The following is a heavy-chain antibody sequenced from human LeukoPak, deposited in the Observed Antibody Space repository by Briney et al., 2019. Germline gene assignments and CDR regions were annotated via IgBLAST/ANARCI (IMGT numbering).Heavy chain of an antibody. J-gene: IGHJ6*02. CDR3: ARSTPYGMDV. D-gene: IGHD5/OR15-5a*01. CDR2: INHSGST. V-gene: IGHV4-34*01. CDR1: GGSVSGYY. Sequence: SETLSLTCAVYGGSVSGYYWSWIRQPPGKGLEWIGEINHSGSTNYNPSLKRRVTISVDTSKNQFSLKLSSVTAADTAVYYCARSTPYGMDVWGQGTTVTVSS.